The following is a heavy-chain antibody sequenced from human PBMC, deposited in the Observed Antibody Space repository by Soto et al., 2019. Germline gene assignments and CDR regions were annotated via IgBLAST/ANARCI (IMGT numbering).Heavy chain of an antibody. V-gene: IGHV1-8*01. D-gene: IGHD3-3*01. CDR1: GYTFTSYD. J-gene: IGHJ4*02. CDR3: ATSFCLRSSKKSFDY. Sequence: ASVKVSCKASGYTFTSYDINWVRQPTGQGLEWMGWMNPNSGNTGYAQKFQGRVTMTRSTSISTAYMELSSLRSEDPAVYYCATSFCLRSSKKSFDYWGQGTLATLSS. CDR2: MNPNSGNT.